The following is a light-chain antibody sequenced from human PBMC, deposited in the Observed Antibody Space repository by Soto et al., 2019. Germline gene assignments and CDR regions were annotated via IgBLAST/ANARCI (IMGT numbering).Light chain of an antibody. Sequence: EIVLTQSPATLSLSPGERATLSCRASQSISSYLAWYQQKPGQAPRLLIYDASNRATVIPARFSGSGSGTDVTLTISSLEAEDFAVYYCQQRANWNTFGQGTKLEIK. CDR1: QSISSY. CDR3: QQRANWNT. V-gene: IGKV3-11*01. CDR2: DAS. J-gene: IGKJ2*01.